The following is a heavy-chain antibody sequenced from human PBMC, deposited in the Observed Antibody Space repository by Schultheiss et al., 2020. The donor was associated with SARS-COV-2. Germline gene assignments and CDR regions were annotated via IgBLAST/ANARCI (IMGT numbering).Heavy chain of an antibody. V-gene: IGHV3-23*01. CDR2: INSDGSST. D-gene: IGHD2-2*01. Sequence: GGSLRLSCVASGFIFNNYAMSWVRQAPGQGLEWVSRINSDGSSTSYADSVKGRFTISRDNSKNTLYLQMNSLRAEDTAVYYCAKAGQLLSGTVIMDYYYMDVWGKGTTVTVSS. J-gene: IGHJ6*03. CDR1: GFIFNNYA. CDR3: AKAGQLLSGTVIMDYYYMDV.